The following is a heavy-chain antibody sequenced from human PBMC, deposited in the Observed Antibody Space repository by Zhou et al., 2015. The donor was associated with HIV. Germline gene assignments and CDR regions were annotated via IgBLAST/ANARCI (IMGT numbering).Heavy chain of an antibody. J-gene: IGHJ2*01. V-gene: IGHV1-2*02. Sequence: QVQLVQSGAEVKKPGASVKVSCKASGYTFTGYYMHWVRQAPGQGLEWMGWINPNSGGTNYAQKFQGRVTMTRDTSISTAYMELSRLRSDDTAVYYCARKEGGDLRDWYFDLWGRGTLVTVSS. CDR1: GYTFTGYY. CDR3: ARKEGGDLRDWYFDL. D-gene: IGHD2-21*02. CDR2: INPNSGGT.